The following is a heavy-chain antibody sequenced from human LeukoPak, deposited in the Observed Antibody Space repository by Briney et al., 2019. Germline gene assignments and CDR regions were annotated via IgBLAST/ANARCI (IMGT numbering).Heavy chain of an antibody. CDR1: GFTFSSYG. J-gene: IGHJ4*02. CDR2: ISYDGSNK. V-gene: IGHV3-30*18. D-gene: IGHD6-19*01. CDR3: AKDGGWAFDY. Sequence: VRSLRLSCAASGFTFSSYGMHWVRQAPGKGLEWVAVISYDGSNKYYADSVKGRFTISRDNSKNTLYLQMNSLRAEDTAVYYCAKDGGWAFDYWGQGTLVTVSS.